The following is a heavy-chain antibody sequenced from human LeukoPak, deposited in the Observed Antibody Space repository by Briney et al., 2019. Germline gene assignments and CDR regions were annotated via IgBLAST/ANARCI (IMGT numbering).Heavy chain of an antibody. CDR3: AREMEGIAVPGSWFDP. D-gene: IGHD6-19*01. J-gene: IGHJ5*02. CDR2: IIPFLNRA. V-gene: IGHV1-69*04. Sequence: ASVKVSCKASGGTFSSYAISWVRQAPGEGLEWMGRIIPFLNRANYAQKFQGRGAITAGKSTSTVYMELTSLRSEDTAVYYCAREMEGIAVPGSWFDPWGQGTLVTVSS. CDR1: GGTFSSYA.